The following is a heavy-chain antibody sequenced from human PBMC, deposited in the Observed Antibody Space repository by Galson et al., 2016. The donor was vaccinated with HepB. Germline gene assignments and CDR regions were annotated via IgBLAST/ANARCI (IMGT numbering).Heavy chain of an antibody. V-gene: IGHV3-30*18. CDR3: AKGYYDFWSGYYTYFDY. J-gene: IGHJ4*02. D-gene: IGHD3-3*01. Sequence: SLRLSCAASGFTFSSYGMHWVRQAPGKGLEWVAVISYDGSNKYYADSVKGRFTISRDNSKNTLYLQMNSLRAEDTAVYYCAKGYYDFWSGYYTYFDYWGQGTLGTVSS. CDR2: ISYDGSNK. CDR1: GFTFSSYG.